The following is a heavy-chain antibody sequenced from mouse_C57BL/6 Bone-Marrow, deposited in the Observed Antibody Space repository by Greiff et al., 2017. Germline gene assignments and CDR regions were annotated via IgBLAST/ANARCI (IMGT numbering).Heavy chain of an antibody. CDR1: GYTFTSYW. CDR2: IYPGSGST. D-gene: IGHD2-3*01. J-gene: IGHJ2*01. CDR3: ARRGWLLRDFDY. V-gene: IGHV1-55*01. Sequence: QVQLQQPGAELVKPGASVKMSCKAFGYTFTSYWITWVKQRPGQGLEWIGDIYPGSGSTNYNEKFKSKATLTVDTSSSTAYMQLSSLTSEDSAVYYCARRGWLLRDFDYWGQGTTLTVSS.